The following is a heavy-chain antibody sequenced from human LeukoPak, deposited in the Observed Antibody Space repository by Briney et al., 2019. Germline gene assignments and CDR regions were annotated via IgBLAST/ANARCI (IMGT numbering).Heavy chain of an antibody. CDR2: IYYSGST. CDR1: GGSISSYY. J-gene: IGHJ3*02. Sequence: PSETLSLTCTVSGGSISSYYWSWIRQAPGKGLEWIGYIYYSGSTNYNPSLKSRVTISVGTSKNQFSLKLNSVTAADTAVYYCAREGRGWAFDIWGQGTMVTVSS. V-gene: IGHV4-59*01. CDR3: AREGRGWAFDI. D-gene: IGHD2-15*01.